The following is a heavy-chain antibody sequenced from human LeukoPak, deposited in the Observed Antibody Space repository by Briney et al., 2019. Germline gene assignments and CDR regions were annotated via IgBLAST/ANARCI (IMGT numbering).Heavy chain of an antibody. J-gene: IGHJ5*02. V-gene: IGHV3-23*01. CDR3: SKEGGLWVSAHWGDL. D-gene: IGHD7-27*01. CDR2: ITTGDGNT. Sequence: GGSLGLSCTASGFTFSSYTMTWVRQAPGKGLEWVSTITTGDGNTYYADSVKGRFTVSRDDSKNTLYLQMNSLRAEDTAVYYCSKEGGLWVSAHWGDLWGRGTLVTVSS. CDR1: GFTFSSYT.